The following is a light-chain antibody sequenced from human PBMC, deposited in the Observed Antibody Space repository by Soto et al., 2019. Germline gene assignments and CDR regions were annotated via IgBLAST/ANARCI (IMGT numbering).Light chain of an antibody. V-gene: IGKV1-39*01. J-gene: IGKJ2*01. CDR1: QTISSY. CDR2: AAS. CDR3: QQSHSIPYT. Sequence: DIQMTQSPSSLSASVGDRVTITCRASQTISSYLNWYQQKPGKAPKLLIYAASSLQSGVPSRFSGRGSGTDFTLPISSLQPEEFATYYCQQSHSIPYTVGQGTKLEIK.